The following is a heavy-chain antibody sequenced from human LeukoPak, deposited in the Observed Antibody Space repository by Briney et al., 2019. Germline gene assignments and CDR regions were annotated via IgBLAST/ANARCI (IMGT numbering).Heavy chain of an antibody. D-gene: IGHD6-13*01. CDR2: IYSGGST. Sequence: GGSLRLSCAASGFTVSSNYMSWVRQAPGKGLEWVSVIYSGGSTYYADSVKGRFTISRDNSKNTLYLQMNSLRAEDTAVYYCASSPASSCLDYWGQGTLVTVSS. V-gene: IGHV3-53*01. CDR3: ASSPASSCLDY. CDR1: GFTVSSNY. J-gene: IGHJ4*02.